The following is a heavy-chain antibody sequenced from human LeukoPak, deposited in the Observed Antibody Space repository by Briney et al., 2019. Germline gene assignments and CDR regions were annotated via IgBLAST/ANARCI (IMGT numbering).Heavy chain of an antibody. CDR2: ISGGGGNT. D-gene: IGHD3-3*01. V-gene: IGHV3-23*01. Sequence: SCTSSGGTFSIYAMSWVRQAQGKGLERDSAISGGGGNTYYADSVKGRFTISRDNSKNTLYLQMNSLRAEDTAVYYCAKDSVPHFGVVMSFDYWGQGTLVTVSS. J-gene: IGHJ4*02. CDR1: GGTFSIYA. CDR3: AKDSVPHFGVVMSFDY.